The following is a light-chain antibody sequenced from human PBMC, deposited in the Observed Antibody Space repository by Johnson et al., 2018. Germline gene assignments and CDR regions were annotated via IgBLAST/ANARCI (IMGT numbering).Light chain of an antibody. J-gene: IGLJ1*01. CDR1: SSNIGNNY. CDR2: ENN. Sequence: QSVLTQPPSVSAAPGQKVTISCSGSSSNIGNNYVSWYQQLPGTAPKLLIYENNKRPSGIHDRFYGSKSGTSATLGITGLQTGDEADYYCGTWDSSLSAGNVFGTGTKVTVL. CDR3: GTWDSSLSAGNV. V-gene: IGLV1-51*02.